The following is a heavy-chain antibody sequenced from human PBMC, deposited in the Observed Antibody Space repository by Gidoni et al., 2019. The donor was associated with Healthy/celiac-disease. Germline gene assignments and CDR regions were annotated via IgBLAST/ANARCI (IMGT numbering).Heavy chain of an antibody. V-gene: IGHV3-33*01. CDR3: ERKKSGPDY. Sequence: QVQLVASGGGVVQPGRSLRLSCAASGFTFSSYGMHWVRQGPGKGLEWVAVIWDDGSNKYYADSVKGRFTISRDNSKNTLYLQMNSLRAEDTAVYYCERKKSGPDYWGQGTLVTVSS. CDR2: IWDDGSNK. D-gene: IGHD1-26*01. J-gene: IGHJ4*02. CDR1: GFTFSSYG.